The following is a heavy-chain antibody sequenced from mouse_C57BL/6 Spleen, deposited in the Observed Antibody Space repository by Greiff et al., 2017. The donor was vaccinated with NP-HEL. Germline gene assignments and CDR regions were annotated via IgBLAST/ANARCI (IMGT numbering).Heavy chain of an antibody. V-gene: IGHV3-6*01. Sequence: EVKLQESGPGLVKPSQSLSLTCSVTGYSITSGYYWNWIRQFPGNKLEWMGYISYDGSNNYNPSLKNRISITRDTSKNQFFLKLNSVTTEDTATYYCAGGHFDVWGTGTTVTVSS. CDR3: AGGHFDV. CDR1: GYSITSGYY. CDR2: ISYDGSN. J-gene: IGHJ1*03.